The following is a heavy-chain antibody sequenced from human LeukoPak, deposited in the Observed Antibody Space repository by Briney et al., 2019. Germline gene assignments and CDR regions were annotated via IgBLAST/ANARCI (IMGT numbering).Heavy chain of an antibody. CDR3: ARSRTFGYSSGWYRYYFDY. CDR2: INHSGST. J-gene: IGHJ4*02. Sequence: SETLSLTCAVYGGSFSGYYWSWIRQPPGKGLEWMGEINHSGSTNYNPSLKSRVTISVDTSKNQFSLKLSSVPAADTAVYYCARSRTFGYSSGWYRYYFDYWGQGTLVTVSS. V-gene: IGHV4-34*01. D-gene: IGHD6-19*01. CDR1: GGSFSGYY.